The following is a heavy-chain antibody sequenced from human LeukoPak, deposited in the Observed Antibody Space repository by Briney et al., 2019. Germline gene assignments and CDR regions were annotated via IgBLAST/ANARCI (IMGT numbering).Heavy chain of an antibody. V-gene: IGHV5-51*01. CDR3: ATLDYCGGQSCWIFDY. CDR2: IYPGDSET. J-gene: IGHJ4*02. Sequence: GESLQISCKGSGYTFANYWIGWVRQMPGKGLEWMGSIYPGDSETRYSPSFQGQVSVSADKSISAAYLQWSSLQASDTGMYYCATLDYCGGQSCWIFDYWGQGTLVTVSS. CDR1: GYTFANYW. D-gene: IGHD2-21*01.